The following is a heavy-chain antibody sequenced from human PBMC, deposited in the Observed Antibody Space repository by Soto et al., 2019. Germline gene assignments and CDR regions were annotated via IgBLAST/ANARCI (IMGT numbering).Heavy chain of an antibody. CDR1: GFTVSNNY. CDR3: ARENVLSYVDTAMVDYFDY. J-gene: IGHJ4*02. Sequence: GGSLRLSCAVSGFTVSNNYMSWVRQAPGKGLEGVSVIYSGGYTAYGDSVKGRFTISRDNSKNTLYLQMNSLRADDTAMYYCARENVLSYVDTAMVDYFDYWGQGTLVTVSS. D-gene: IGHD5-18*01. V-gene: IGHV3-53*01. CDR2: IYSGGYT.